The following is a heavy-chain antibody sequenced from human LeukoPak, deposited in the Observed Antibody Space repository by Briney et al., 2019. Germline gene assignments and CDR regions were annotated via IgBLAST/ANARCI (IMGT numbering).Heavy chain of an antibody. CDR3: ARSPPASPFDY. D-gene: IGHD2-2*01. V-gene: IGHV3-53*01. CDR2: IYGGGDT. CDR1: GFTFSRNY. Sequence: GGSLRLSCAASGFTFSRNYMSWVRQAPGKGLEWVSIIYGGGDTYYGDSVKGRFTIYRDISKNTLYLQMKNLRAEDTAFYYCARSPPASPFDYGGQGTLVSVSS. J-gene: IGHJ4*02.